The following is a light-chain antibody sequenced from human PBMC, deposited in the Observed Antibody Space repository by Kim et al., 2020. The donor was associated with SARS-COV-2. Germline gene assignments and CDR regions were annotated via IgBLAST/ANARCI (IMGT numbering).Light chain of an antibody. CDR1: QDISIY. Sequence: ASVGGRVTITCQASQDISIYLNWYQQKPGRAPDLLIYDASSLETGVPPRFSGSGSGTDFTFTITSLQPEDIATYYCQQSHNLPLTFGGGTKVDIK. CDR2: DAS. V-gene: IGKV1-33*01. CDR3: QQSHNLPLT. J-gene: IGKJ4*01.